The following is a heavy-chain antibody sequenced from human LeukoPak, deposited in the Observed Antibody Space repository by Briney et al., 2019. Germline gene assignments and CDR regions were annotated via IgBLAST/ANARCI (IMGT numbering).Heavy chain of an antibody. CDR2: INPNSGGT. V-gene: IGHV1-2*02. CDR1: GYTFTGYY. Sequence: GASVKVSCKASGYTFTGYYMHWVRQAPGQGLEWMGWINPNSGGTNYAQKFQGRVTMTRDTSISTAHIELSRLRSDDTAVYYCARIYSGSYSTDDYWGQGTLVTVSS. D-gene: IGHD1-26*01. J-gene: IGHJ4*02. CDR3: ARIYSGSYSTDDY.